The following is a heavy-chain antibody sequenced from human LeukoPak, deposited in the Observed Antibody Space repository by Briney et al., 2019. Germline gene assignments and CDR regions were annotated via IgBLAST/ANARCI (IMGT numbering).Heavy chain of an antibody. CDR2: IYPGDSDT. V-gene: IGHV5-51*01. J-gene: IGHJ4*02. Sequence: GESLQISCKGSGYSFTSYWIGWVRQMPGKGLEWMGIIYPGDSDTRYSPSFQGQVTISAEKSISTAYLQWSSLKASDTAMYYCARLSRTTVTTGYYFDYWGQGTLVTVSS. CDR1: GYSFTSYW. D-gene: IGHD4-17*01. CDR3: ARLSRTTVTTGYYFDY.